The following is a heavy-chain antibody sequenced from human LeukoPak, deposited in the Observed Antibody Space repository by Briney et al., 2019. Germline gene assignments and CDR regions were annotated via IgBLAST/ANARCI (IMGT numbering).Heavy chain of an antibody. CDR2: ISAYNGNT. J-gene: IGHJ4*02. CDR1: GYTFTSYG. D-gene: IGHD1-1*01. Sequence: ASVKVSCKASGYTFTSYGISWVRQAPGQGLEWMGWISAYNGNTNYAQKLQGRVTMTTDTSTSTAYMELRSLRSDDTAVYSCARDHPERVRGDFDYWRQGTLATVSS. V-gene: IGHV1-18*01. CDR3: ARDHPERVRGDFDY.